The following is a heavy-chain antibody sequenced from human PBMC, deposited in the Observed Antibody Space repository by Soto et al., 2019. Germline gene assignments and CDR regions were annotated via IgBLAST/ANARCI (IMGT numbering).Heavy chain of an antibody. CDR1: GYTFADNY. Sequence: ASVKVSCKASGYTFADNYLHWVRQAPGQGLEWMGWINPHSGGTNYAQKFQGRVTMTRDTSISTAYMELSRLRSDDTAVYYCARRYSSSIDYWGQGTLVTVSS. CDR2: INPHSGGT. J-gene: IGHJ4*02. CDR3: ARRYSSSIDY. V-gene: IGHV1-2*02. D-gene: IGHD6-6*01.